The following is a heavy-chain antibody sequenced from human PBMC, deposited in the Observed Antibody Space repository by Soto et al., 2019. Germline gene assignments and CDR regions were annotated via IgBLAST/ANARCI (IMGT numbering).Heavy chain of an antibody. Sequence: SETLSLTCSVSGGSISSGDYYWNWIRQPPGKGLEWIGHIYYSGSTYYNSSLKSRVTISVDTSKNQFSLKLSSVTAADTAVYYCARAAATMVRGNWFDPWGQGTLVTVSS. CDR2: IYYSGST. CDR3: ARAAATMVRGNWFDP. CDR1: GGSISSGDYY. V-gene: IGHV4-30-4*01. J-gene: IGHJ5*02. D-gene: IGHD3-10*01.